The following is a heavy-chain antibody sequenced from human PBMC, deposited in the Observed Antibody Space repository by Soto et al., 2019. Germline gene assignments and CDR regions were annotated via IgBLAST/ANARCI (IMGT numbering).Heavy chain of an antibody. CDR2: ISYDGSNK. J-gene: IGHJ6*02. Sequence: GGSLRLSCAASGFTFSSYGMHWVRQAPGKGLEWVAVISYDGSNKYYADSVKGRFTISRDNSKNTLYLQMNSLRAEDTAVYYCAKDRLSISTVTGYYYYVMDVWGQGTTVTVSS. V-gene: IGHV3-30*18. CDR3: AKDRLSISTVTGYYYYVMDV. CDR1: GFTFSSYG. D-gene: IGHD2-2*01.